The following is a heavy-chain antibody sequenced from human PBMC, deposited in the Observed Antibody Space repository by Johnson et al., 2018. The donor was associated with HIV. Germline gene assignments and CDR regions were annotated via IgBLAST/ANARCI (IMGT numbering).Heavy chain of an antibody. CDR1: GFTFSTYA. V-gene: IGHV3-15*01. CDR3: VKDLYCISGLCRTDAFDI. J-gene: IGHJ3*02. Sequence: VQLLESGGGLVKPGGSLRLSCAASGFTFSTYAVHWVRQAPGKGLEWVGRIKSKTDGGTTDYAAPVKGRFTISRDDSKNTLYLQMNSLRAEDTAVYYCVKDLYCISGLCRTDAFDIWGQGTVVTTSS. D-gene: IGHD2-8*01. CDR2: IKSKTDGGTT.